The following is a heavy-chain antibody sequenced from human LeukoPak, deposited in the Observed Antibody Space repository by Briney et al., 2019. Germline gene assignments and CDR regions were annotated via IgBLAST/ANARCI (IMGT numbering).Heavy chain of an antibody. V-gene: IGHV4-30-2*01. CDR1: GGSISSGGYS. CDR3: ARQSSHYYGSGTFRHFDY. D-gene: IGHD3-10*01. CDR2: IYHSGST. J-gene: IGHJ4*02. Sequence: SQTLSLTCAVSGGSISSGGYSWNWIRQPPGKGLEWIGYIYHSGSTYYNPSLKSRVTISVDKSKNQFSLKLSSVTAADTAIYYCARQSSHYYGSGTFRHFDYWGQGTLVSVSS.